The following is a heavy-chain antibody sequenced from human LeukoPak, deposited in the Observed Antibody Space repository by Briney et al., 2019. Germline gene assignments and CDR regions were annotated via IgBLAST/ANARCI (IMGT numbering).Heavy chain of an antibody. J-gene: IGHJ4*02. D-gene: IGHD3-10*01. V-gene: IGHV3-30*18. Sequence: PGGSLRLSCAASGFTFSSYGMHWVRQAPGKGLEWVAVISYDGSNKYYADSVKGRFTISRDNSKNTLYLQMNSLRAEGTAVYYCAKDPQREFGDYFDYWGQGTLVTVSS. CDR3: AKDPQREFGDYFDY. CDR1: GFTFSSYG. CDR2: ISYDGSNK.